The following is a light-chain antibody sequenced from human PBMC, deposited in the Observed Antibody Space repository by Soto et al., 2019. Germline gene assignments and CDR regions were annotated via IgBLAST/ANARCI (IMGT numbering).Light chain of an antibody. CDR1: QSVSSN. J-gene: IGKJ1*01. Sequence: ANSPATLSVSPGEIATLSCRASQSVSSNLAWYQQKPGQAPWLVIYGASTRATGIPARFSGSGSGTEFTLTISSLQTEDFAVYFCQLDKKWPQTLGQGTKVDIK. V-gene: IGKV3-15*01. CDR2: GAS. CDR3: QLDKKWPQT.